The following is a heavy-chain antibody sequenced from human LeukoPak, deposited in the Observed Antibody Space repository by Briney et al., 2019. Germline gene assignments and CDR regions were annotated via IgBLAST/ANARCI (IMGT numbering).Heavy chain of an antibody. CDR1: GFIFSSYW. V-gene: IGHV3-7*01. CDR3: ARDGLLEWLFPFDY. D-gene: IGHD3-3*01. J-gene: IGHJ4*02. Sequence: GGSLRLSCAASGFIFSSYWMSLVRQAPGKGLERGANIKQDGREKYYVDSVTGRFTISRDNAKISLDLQMKGLRAEDTAVYYCARDGLLEWLFPFDYWGQRTLVTVSS. CDR2: IKQDGREK.